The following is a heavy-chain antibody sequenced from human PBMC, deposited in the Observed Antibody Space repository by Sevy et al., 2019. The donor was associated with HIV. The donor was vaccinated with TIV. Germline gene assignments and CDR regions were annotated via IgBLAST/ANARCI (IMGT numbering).Heavy chain of an antibody. CDR2: ISSSSSSI. V-gene: IGHV3-21*01. CDR3: ARCIAAAGTLQGLGYFDY. D-gene: IGHD6-13*01. CDR1: GFTFSNYI. J-gene: IGHJ4*02. Sequence: GGSLRLSCAASGFTFSNYIMNWVRQAPGKGLEWVSSISSSSSSIYYADSVKGRFTISRDNAKNSLYLQMNSLRAADTAIYYCARCIAAAGTLQGLGYFDYWGQGTLVTVSS.